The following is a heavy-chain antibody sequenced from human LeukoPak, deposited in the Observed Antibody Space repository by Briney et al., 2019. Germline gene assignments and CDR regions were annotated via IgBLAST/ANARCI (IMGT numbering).Heavy chain of an antibody. CDR1: GFTFSSYG. V-gene: IGHV3-33*01. CDR3: ARDPSEMSYDFWSGYYGHYYYYYTDV. CDR2: IWYDGSNK. Sequence: GGSLRLSCAASGFTFSSYGMHWVRQAPGKGLEWVAVIWYDGSNKYYADSVKGRFTISRDNSKNTLYLQMNSLRAEDTAVYYCARDPSEMSYDFWSGYYGHYYYYYTDVRGKGTTVTVSS. D-gene: IGHD3-3*01. J-gene: IGHJ6*03.